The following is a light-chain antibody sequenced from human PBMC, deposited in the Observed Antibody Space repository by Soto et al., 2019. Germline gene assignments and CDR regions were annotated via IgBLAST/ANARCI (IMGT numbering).Light chain of an antibody. J-gene: IGKJ1*01. Sequence: DIQMPLSPSSFSAFQGDRVTIPGRASQSISNCLAWYQQKPGTAPKLLIYHASNMPSGVPSRFSGSGSGTEFTLTISSLQPDDFATYYCQQDINSPCTFGQGTKVDIK. CDR2: HAS. V-gene: IGKV1-5*01. CDR1: QSISNC. CDR3: QQDINSPCT.